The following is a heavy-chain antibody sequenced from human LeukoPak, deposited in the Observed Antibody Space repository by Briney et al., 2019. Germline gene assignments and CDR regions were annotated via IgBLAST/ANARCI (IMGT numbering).Heavy chain of an antibody. CDR1: GSTFSSYA. CDR2: ISYDGSNK. D-gene: IGHD3-3*01. CDR3: ARDRITIFGPLYYYYGMDV. J-gene: IGHJ6*02. V-gene: IGHV3-30-3*01. Sequence: GRSLRLSCAASGSTFSSYAMPWVRQAPGKGLEWVAVISYDGSNKYYADSVKGRFTISRDNSKNTLYLQMNSLRAEDTAVYYCARDRITIFGPLYYYYGMDVWGQGTTVTVSS.